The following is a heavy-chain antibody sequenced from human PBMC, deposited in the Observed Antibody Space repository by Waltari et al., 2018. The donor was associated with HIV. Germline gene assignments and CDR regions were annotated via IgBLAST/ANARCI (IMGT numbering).Heavy chain of an antibody. CDR3: ATARQWLVDSGMDV. CDR2: FDPADGKT. J-gene: IGHJ6*02. V-gene: IGHV1-24*01. CDR1: GYILTELP. Sequence: QVQLVQSGPEVKSPGASAQVSCTVSGYILTELPTPWVRQAPGKGLEWVGSFDPADGKTTYAQKFQGRVTMTEDTSTDTASMEVSSLRSEDTAVYYCATARQWLVDSGMDVWGQGTTVTVSS. D-gene: IGHD6-19*01.